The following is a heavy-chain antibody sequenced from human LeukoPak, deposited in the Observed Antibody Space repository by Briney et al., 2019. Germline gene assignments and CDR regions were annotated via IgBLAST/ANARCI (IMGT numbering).Heavy chain of an antibody. Sequence: ASVKVSCKASGYTFTGYYMHWVRQAPGQGLEWMGWINPNSGGTNYAQKFQGRVTMTRDTSISTAYMELGRLRSDDTAVYYCARDSSGYDFWSGYYNYYYGMDVWGQGTTVTVSS. CDR2: INPNSGGT. CDR3: ARDSSGYDFWSGYYNYYYGMDV. D-gene: IGHD3-3*01. J-gene: IGHJ6*02. V-gene: IGHV1-2*02. CDR1: GYTFTGYY.